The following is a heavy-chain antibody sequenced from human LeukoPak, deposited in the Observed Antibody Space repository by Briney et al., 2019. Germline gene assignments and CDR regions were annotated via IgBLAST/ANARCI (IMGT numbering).Heavy chain of an antibody. CDR2: IYPGDSDT. D-gene: IGHD6-25*01. CDR3: ARHSSGLLPVQH. CDR1: GYSFTNYW. Sequence: KTGKSLKISCEGSGYSFTNYWIAWVRQMPGKGLEWMGIIYPGDSDTRYSPSFQGQVTISADKSISTAYLQWSSLKASDTAMYYCARHSSGLLPVQHWGQGTLVTVSS. V-gene: IGHV5-51*01. J-gene: IGHJ1*01.